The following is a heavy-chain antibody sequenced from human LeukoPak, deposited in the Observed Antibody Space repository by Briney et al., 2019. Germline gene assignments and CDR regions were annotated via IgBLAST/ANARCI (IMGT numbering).Heavy chain of an antibody. CDR1: GYSLTTYW. V-gene: IGHV5-51*01. J-gene: IGHJ4*02. Sequence: PGESLKISCKGSGYSLTTYWIGWVRQMPGEGLEWMGIIYPDDSDTRYSPSFQGQVTISADKSISTAYLQWSSLKASDTAMYYCASDYSSDWYGGVDYWGQGTLVTVSS. CDR2: IYPDDSDT. CDR3: ASDYSSDWYGGVDY. D-gene: IGHD6-19*01.